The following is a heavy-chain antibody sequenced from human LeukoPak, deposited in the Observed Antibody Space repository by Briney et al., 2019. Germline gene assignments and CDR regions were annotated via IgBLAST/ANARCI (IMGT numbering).Heavy chain of an antibody. V-gene: IGHV4-59*01. J-gene: IGHJ5*02. D-gene: IGHD3-10*01. CDR2: IYYSGST. Sequence: PSETLSLTCAVYGGSFSGYYWSWIRQPPGKGLEWIGYIYYSGSTNYNPFLKSRVTISVDTSKNQFSLKLSSVTAADTAVYYCARSVNYYGSGSYYDTTGPWGQGTLVTVSS. CDR1: GGSFSGYY. CDR3: ARSVNYYGSGSYYDTTGP.